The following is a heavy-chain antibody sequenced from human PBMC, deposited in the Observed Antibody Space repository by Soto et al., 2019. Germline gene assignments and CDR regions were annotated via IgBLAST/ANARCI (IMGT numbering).Heavy chain of an antibody. J-gene: IGHJ4*02. CDR3: ARVHPYSTSAPNF. CDR2: ISAYSGNT. CDR1: GYTFISSG. Sequence: GASVKVSCKASGYTFISSGVSWVRQAPGQGLEWMGWISAYSGNTNYAQKLQGRVTMTTDTSTSTAYMELRSLRSDDTAVYYCARVHPYSTSAPNFWGQGTLVTVSS. D-gene: IGHD6-6*01. V-gene: IGHV1-18*01.